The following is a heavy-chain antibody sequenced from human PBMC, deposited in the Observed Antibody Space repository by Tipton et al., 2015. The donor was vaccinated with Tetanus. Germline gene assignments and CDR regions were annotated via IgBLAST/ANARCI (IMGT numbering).Heavy chain of an antibody. CDR3: ARGGKLGLGYFDL. D-gene: IGHD7-27*01. CDR1: GDSISSYY. Sequence: TLSLTCNVSGDSISSYYWNWIRQPAGKGLEWIGRFYTTGSTIYNPSLRSRVTMSVDTSKNQFSRTLSSVTAADTAVYYCARGGKLGLGYFDLWGRGTLVTVSS. CDR2: FYTTGST. V-gene: IGHV4-4*07. J-gene: IGHJ2*01.